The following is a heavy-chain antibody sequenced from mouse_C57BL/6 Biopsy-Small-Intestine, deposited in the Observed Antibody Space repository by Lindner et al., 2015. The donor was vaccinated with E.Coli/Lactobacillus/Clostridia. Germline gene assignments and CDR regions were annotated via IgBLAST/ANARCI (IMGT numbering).Heavy chain of an antibody. J-gene: IGHJ2*01. D-gene: IGHD2-3*01. CDR3: AGSDDGHLYFDC. V-gene: IGHV1-55*01. CDR1: GYSFTNYW. CDR2: IFLGSGNA. Sequence: VQLQESGAELVKPGASVKLSCKAFGYSFTNYWITWVKQGPGQGLEWIGHIFLGSGNANYNEKFESKATLTIDPSSSTAYMQLSSLTSEDSAVYYCAGSDDGHLYFDCWGQGTTLTVSS.